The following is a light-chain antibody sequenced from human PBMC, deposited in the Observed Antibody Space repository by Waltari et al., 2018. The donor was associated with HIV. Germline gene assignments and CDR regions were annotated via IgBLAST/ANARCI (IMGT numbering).Light chain of an antibody. J-gene: IGLJ2*01. CDR2: KNN. V-gene: IGLV1-47*01. CDR1: NSNIRRNY. Sequence: QSALTQPPSASGTPGQRATISCFGSNSNIRRNYVSWYQQLPGMAPKLLIYKNNQRPSGVPDRFSGSKSGTSASLAISGLRAEDEADYYCAAWDDRLNLVFGGGTKLTVL. CDR3: AAWDDRLNLV.